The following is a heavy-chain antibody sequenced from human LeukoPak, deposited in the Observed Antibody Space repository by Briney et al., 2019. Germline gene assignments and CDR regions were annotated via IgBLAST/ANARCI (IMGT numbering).Heavy chain of an antibody. CDR3: ARDRMVGYYHYGMDV. V-gene: IGHV3-74*01. CDR2: INGDGSSI. CDR1: GFTFSPYW. J-gene: IGHJ6*02. Sequence: PGGSLRLSCAASGFTFSPYWMHWVRQVPGKGLVWVSRINGDGSSIGYADSVKGRFTISRDNARNTLYLQMDSLRAEDTAVYYCARDRMVGYYHYGMDVWGQGTTVSVSS. D-gene: IGHD2-8*01.